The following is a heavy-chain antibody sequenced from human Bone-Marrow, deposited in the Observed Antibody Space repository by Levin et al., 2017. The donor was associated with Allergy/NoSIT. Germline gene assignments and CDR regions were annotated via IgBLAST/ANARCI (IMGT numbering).Heavy chain of an antibody. J-gene: IGHJ4*02. CDR2: INWSCAHR. Sequence: QAGESLKISCVASGFSFDDHIMHWVRQAPGKGLEWVSGINWSCAHRGLSDSVEGRFTISRDNAKNSPYLQMNNLRVEDTAFYFCASQATTRASEVYFDSWGQGTLVTVSS. D-gene: IGHD1-26*01. CDR3: ASQATTRASEVYFDS. CDR1: GFSFDDHI. V-gene: IGHV3-9*01.